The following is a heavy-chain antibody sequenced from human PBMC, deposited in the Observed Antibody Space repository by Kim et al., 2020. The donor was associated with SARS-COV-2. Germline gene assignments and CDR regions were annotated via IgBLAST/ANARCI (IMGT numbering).Heavy chain of an antibody. CDR2: ISWDGSST. Sequence: GGSLRLSCAASGFNFDDYTMHWVRQAPGKGLEWVATISWDGSSTSYGDSVKGRFTISRDNNKRSLYLQMDSLRTEDSAFYYCAKATGVVVNAWYYFNHWGQGALVTVSS. V-gene: IGHV3-43*01. CDR1: GFNFDDYT. CDR3: AKATGVVVNAWYYFNH. D-gene: IGHD3-22*01. J-gene: IGHJ4*02.